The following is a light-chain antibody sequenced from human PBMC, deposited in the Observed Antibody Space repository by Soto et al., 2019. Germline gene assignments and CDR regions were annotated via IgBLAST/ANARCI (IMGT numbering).Light chain of an antibody. CDR3: MQGTYWPYT. J-gene: IGKJ2*01. Sequence: DVVMTQSPLSLPVTLGQPASISCRSSQSLVYSDGNTYLNWFQQRPGQSPRRLIYKVSNRDSGVPDRFSGSGSGTDFTLKISRVEAEDVGLYYCMQGTYWPYTFGQGTKVDFK. CDR1: QSLVYSDGNTY. CDR2: KVS. V-gene: IGKV2-30*01.